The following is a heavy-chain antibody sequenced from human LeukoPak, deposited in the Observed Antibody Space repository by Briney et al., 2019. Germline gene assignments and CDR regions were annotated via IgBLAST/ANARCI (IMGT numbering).Heavy chain of an antibody. CDR1: GGSISSSSYY. CDR2: IYYSGST. D-gene: IGHD5-12*01. CDR3: ARDLGYSGYDPSDY. Sequence: SETLSLTCTVSGGSISSSSYYWGWIRQPPGKGLEWIGSIYYSGSTYYNPSLKSRVTISVDTSKNQFSLNLNSVSAADTAVYYCARDLGYSGYDPSDYWGRGTLVIVSA. V-gene: IGHV4-39*07. J-gene: IGHJ4*02.